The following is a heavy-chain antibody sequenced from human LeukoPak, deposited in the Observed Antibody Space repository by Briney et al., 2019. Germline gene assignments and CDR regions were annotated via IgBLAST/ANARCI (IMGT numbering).Heavy chain of an antibody. CDR2: IYHSGST. J-gene: IGHJ4*02. V-gene: IGHV4-4*02. Sequence: SETLSLTCAVSGGSISSSNWWSWVRQPPGKGLEWIGEIYHSGSTNYNPSLKSRVTISVDKSKNQFSLKLSSVTAADTAVYYCARETLPGTYYFDYWGQGTLVTVSS. D-gene: IGHD6-13*01. CDR3: ARETLPGTYYFDY. CDR1: GGSISSSNW.